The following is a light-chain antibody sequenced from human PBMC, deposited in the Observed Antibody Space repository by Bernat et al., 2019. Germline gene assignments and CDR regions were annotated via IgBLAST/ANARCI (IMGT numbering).Light chain of an antibody. Sequence: DIQMTQSPSTLSASVGDRVTITCRASQSISTWLAWYQQKPGKAPKLLIDRASTLEDGAPSRFSGNGSGTEFTLTISSLQPDDFATYYCQQFSSSWKTFGQGTKVEIK. V-gene: IGKV1-5*03. CDR2: RAS. CDR3: QQFSSSWKT. CDR1: QSISTW. J-gene: IGKJ1*01.